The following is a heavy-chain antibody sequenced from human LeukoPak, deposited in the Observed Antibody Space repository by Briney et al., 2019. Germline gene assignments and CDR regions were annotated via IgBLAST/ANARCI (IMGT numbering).Heavy chain of an antibody. Sequence: ASVKVSCKASGYTFTSYYMHWVRQAPGQGLEWMGIINPSGGSTSYAQKFQGRVTMTRDTSTSTVYMELSSLRSEDTAVYYCAREGAVAVAEEVASYYYYYGMDVWGQGTTVTASS. V-gene: IGHV1-46*01. CDR3: AREGAVAVAEEVASYYYYYGMDV. D-gene: IGHD6-19*01. J-gene: IGHJ6*02. CDR1: GYTFTSYY. CDR2: INPSGGST.